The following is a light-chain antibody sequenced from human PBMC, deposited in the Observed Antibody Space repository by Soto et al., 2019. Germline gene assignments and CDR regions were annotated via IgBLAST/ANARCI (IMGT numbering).Light chain of an antibody. Sequence: EIVMTQTPATLSVSPGERATLSCRASQSLADNLAWYQQRPGQAPRLLIYGASTRATGVPARFSGSGSGTEFTLTIGSLQSEDFAVYYCQQYNDWPPGTFGRGTKV. CDR3: QQYNDWPPGT. J-gene: IGKJ1*01. CDR2: GAS. V-gene: IGKV3-15*01. CDR1: QSLADN.